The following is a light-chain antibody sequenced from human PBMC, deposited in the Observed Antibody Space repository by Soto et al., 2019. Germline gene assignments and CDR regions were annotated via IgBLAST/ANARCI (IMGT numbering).Light chain of an antibody. CDR2: DVS. CDR1: SSDVGGYNY. V-gene: IGLV2-14*03. Sequence: QSALTQPASVSGSPGQSITISCTGTSSDVGGYNYVSWYQHHPGKAPKLMIYDVSNRPSGVSTRFSGSKSGNTASLTISGLQADDEADYFCRSYTSSSTFVFGTGTKLTVL. J-gene: IGLJ1*01. CDR3: RSYTSSSTFV.